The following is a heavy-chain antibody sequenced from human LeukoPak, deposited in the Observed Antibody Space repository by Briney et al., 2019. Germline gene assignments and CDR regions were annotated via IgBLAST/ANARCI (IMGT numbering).Heavy chain of an antibody. CDR3: ARYPSVYSSGWSPLDY. V-gene: IGHV3-30-3*01. Sequence: PGGALRLSCAASGFTFSSYAMHWVRQAPGKGLERVALLSYDGSKAYYADSVKCRFTISRDNSKNTLYLQMNSLRPEDTAVYYCARYPSVYSSGWSPLDYWGQGTLVTVSS. J-gene: IGHJ4*02. CDR2: LSYDGSKA. CDR1: GFTFSSYA. D-gene: IGHD6-19*01.